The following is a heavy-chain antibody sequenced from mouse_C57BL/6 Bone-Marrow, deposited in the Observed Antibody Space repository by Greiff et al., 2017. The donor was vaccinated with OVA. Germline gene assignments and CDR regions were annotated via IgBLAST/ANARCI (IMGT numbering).Heavy chain of an antibody. CDR1: GYTFTSYW. CDR2: IYPGSGST. V-gene: IGHV1-55*01. Sequence: QVQLKQPGAELVKPGASVKMSCKASGYTFTSYWITWVKQRPGQGLEWIGDIYPGSGSTNYNEKFKSKATLTVDTSSSTAYMQLSSLTSEDSAVYYCARYSNYPAWFAYWGQGTLVTVSA. D-gene: IGHD2-5*01. CDR3: ARYSNYPAWFAY. J-gene: IGHJ3*01.